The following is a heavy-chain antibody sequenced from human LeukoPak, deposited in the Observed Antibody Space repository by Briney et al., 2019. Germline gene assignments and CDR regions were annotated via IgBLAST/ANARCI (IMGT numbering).Heavy chain of an antibody. CDR2: IYYSGST. J-gene: IGHJ4*02. D-gene: IGHD6-13*01. CDR1: GGSISSSTYY. Sequence: PSETLSLTCTVSGGSISSSTYYWGWIRQPPGKGLEWIGSIYYSGSTYYNPSLKSRVTISVDTSKNQFSLKLSSVTAADTAVYYCARRLPQNAKGQQLGYFDYWGQGTLVTVSS. V-gene: IGHV4-39*07. CDR3: ARRLPQNAKGQQLGYFDY.